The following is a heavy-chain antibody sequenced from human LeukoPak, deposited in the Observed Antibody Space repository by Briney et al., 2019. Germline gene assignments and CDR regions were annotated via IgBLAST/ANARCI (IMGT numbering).Heavy chain of an antibody. CDR2: IYYSGST. V-gene: IGHV4-34*09. Sequence: SETLSLTCAVYGGSFSGYYWSWIRQPPGKGLEWIGYIYYSGSTYYNPSLKSRVTISVDTSKNQFSLKLSSVTAADTAVYYCASFTARRRLNYFDYWGQGTLVTVSS. D-gene: IGHD6-6*01. CDR3: ASFTARRRLNYFDY. CDR1: GGSFSGYY. J-gene: IGHJ4*02.